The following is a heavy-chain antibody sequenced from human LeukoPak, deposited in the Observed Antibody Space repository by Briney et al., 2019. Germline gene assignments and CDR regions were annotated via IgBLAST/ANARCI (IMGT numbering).Heavy chain of an antibody. D-gene: IGHD6-19*01. Sequence: PGGSLRLSCAASGFSLRSYWMYWVRHAPGKGLVWVSRVNADGSGTTYADSVKGRFTISRDDAKNTLFLQMNSLRVEDTAVYYCARGISSGWYSPGIDYWGQGTLVTVSS. V-gene: IGHV3-74*01. CDR1: GFSLRSYW. CDR2: VNADGSGT. J-gene: IGHJ4*02. CDR3: ARGISSGWYSPGIDY.